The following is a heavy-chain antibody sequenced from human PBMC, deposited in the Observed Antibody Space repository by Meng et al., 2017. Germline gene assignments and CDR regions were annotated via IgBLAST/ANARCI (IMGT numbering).Heavy chain of an antibody. CDR1: GYTFTGYY. CDR2: INPNSGGT. V-gene: IGHV1-2*06. Sequence: QVQLVESGAELKKPGASVKVSCKASGYTFTGYYMHWVRQAPGQGLEWMGRINPNSGGTNYAQKFQGRVTMTRDTSISTAYMELSRLRSDDTAVYYCARVNYDSSGYYPFDYWGQGTLVTVSS. J-gene: IGHJ4*02. CDR3: ARVNYDSSGYYPFDY. D-gene: IGHD3-22*01.